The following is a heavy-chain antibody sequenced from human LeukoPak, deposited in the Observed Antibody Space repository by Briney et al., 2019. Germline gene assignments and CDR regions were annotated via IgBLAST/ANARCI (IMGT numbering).Heavy chain of an antibody. CDR3: ARDRYCSSTSCFIGRFDP. V-gene: IGHV1-2*02. J-gene: IGHJ5*02. Sequence: ASVKVSCKASGYTFTGYYMHWVRQAPGQGLEWMGWINPNSGGTNYAQKFQGRVTMTRDTSISTAYLELSGLRSDDTAMYYCARDRYCSSTSCFIGRFDPWGQGTLVTVPS. CDR2: INPNSGGT. CDR1: GYTFTGYY. D-gene: IGHD2-2*01.